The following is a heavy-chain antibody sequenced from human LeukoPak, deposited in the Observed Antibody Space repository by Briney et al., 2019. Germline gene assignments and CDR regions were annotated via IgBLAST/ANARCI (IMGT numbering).Heavy chain of an antibody. CDR2: IKQDGSEK. CDR1: GFTFSSYW. Sequence: GGSLRLSCAASGFTFSSYWMSWVRQAPGKGLERVANIKQDGSEKYYVDSVRGRFTISRDNAKNSLYLQMNSLRAEDTAVYYCARDKGDFWSGYYLFDYWGQGTLVTVSS. J-gene: IGHJ4*02. CDR3: ARDKGDFWSGYYLFDY. D-gene: IGHD3-3*01. V-gene: IGHV3-7*01.